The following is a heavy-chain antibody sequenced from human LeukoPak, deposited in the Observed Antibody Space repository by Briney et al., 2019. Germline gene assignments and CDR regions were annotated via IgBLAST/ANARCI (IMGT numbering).Heavy chain of an antibody. J-gene: IGHJ4*02. Sequence: GGSLRLSCAASGFTFDDYAMHWVRQAPGKGLEWVSAISGSGGSTYYADSVKGRFTISRDNSKNTLYLQMNSLRAEDTAVYYCAKDRRGSYYFDYWGQGTLVTVSS. V-gene: IGHV3-23*01. CDR1: GFTFDDYA. CDR2: ISGSGGST. D-gene: IGHD1-26*01. CDR3: AKDRRGSYYFDY.